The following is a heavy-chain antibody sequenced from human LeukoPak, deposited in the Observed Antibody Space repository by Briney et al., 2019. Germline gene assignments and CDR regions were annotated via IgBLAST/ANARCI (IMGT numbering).Heavy chain of an antibody. Sequence: PGGSLRLSCAASGFTFSSYGMHWVRQAPGKGLEWVAIISYDGSNKYYADSVKGRFTISRDNSKNTLYLQMNSLRAEDTAVYYCAKVGNAFDYWGQGTLVTVSS. J-gene: IGHJ4*02. V-gene: IGHV3-30*18. CDR1: GFTFSSYG. CDR3: AKVGNAFDY. CDR2: ISYDGSNK.